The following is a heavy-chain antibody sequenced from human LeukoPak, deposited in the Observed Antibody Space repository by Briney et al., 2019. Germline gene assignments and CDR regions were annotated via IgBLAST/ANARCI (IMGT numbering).Heavy chain of an antibody. D-gene: IGHD5-12*01. CDR3: ARSRTVSGYDYVY. CDR2: ISYDGSDK. Sequence: GRSLRLSCAASGFTFSSYAMHWVRQAPGKGLEWVALISYDGSDKYYADSVKGRFTISRDNSKNTLYLQMNSLRTEDTAVYYCARSRTVSGYDYVYWGQGTLVTVSS. J-gene: IGHJ4*02. CDR1: GFTFSSYA. V-gene: IGHV3-30-3*01.